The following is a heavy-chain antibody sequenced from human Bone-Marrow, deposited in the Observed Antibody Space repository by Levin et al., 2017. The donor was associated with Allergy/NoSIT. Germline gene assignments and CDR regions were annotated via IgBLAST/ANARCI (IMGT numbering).Heavy chain of an antibody. J-gene: IGHJ5*02. Sequence: PGGSLRLSCAASGFTFSSYSMNWVRQAPGKGLEWVSSISSSSSYIYYADSVKGRFTISRDNAKNSLYLQMNSLRAEDTAVYYCARSIVVVPAAHPGSCNWFDPWGQGTLVTVSS. D-gene: IGHD2-2*01. CDR3: ARSIVVVPAAHPGSCNWFDP. CDR2: ISSSSSYI. V-gene: IGHV3-21*01. CDR1: GFTFSSYS.